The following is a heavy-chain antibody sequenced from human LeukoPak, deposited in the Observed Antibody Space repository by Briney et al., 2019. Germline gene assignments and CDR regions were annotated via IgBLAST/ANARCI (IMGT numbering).Heavy chain of an antibody. CDR3: AATMVRGVHTHFDY. CDR2: VYYSGST. J-gene: IGHJ4*02. V-gene: IGHV4-59*08. CDR1: GGSITNYY. Sequence: SETLSLTYTVSGGSITNYYWSWIRQPPGKGLEWIGYVYYSGSTNYNPSLKSRVTISVDTSKNQFSLKLSSVTAADTAVYYCAATMVRGVHTHFDYWGQGTLVTVSS. D-gene: IGHD3-10*01.